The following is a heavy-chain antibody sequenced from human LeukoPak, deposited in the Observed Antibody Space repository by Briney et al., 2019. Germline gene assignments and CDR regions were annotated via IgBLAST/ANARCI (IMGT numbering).Heavy chain of an antibody. J-gene: IGHJ5*02. CDR3: AREDQLLTGWFDP. D-gene: IGHD2-2*01. CDR1: GGSISSYY. Sequence: SETLSLTCTVSGGSISSYYWSWLRQPPGKGLEWIGYIYYSGSTNYNPSLKSRVTISVDTSKNQFSLKLSSVTAADTAVYYCAREDQLLTGWFDPWGQGTLVTVSS. CDR2: IYYSGST. V-gene: IGHV4-59*01.